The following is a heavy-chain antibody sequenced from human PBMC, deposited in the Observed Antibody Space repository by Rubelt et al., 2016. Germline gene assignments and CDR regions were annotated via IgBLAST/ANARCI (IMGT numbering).Heavy chain of an antibody. CDR3: ARAPRSTAAADY. CDR1: GYTFTSYG. D-gene: IGHD6-13*01. CDR2: ISANNGDT. Sequence: QVQLVQSVSELRKPGASVKVSCKASGYTFTSYGFDWVRQAPGLGLEWMGWISANNGDTDYAQKVQGRVTLTTDKSTSTAYMELRSLRSDDTAVYYCARAPRSTAAADYWGQGTLVTVSS. V-gene: IGHV1-18*01. J-gene: IGHJ4*02.